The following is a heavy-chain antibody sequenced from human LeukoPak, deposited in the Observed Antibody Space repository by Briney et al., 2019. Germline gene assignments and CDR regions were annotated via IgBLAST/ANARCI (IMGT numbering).Heavy chain of an antibody. Sequence: GGSLRLSCAASGFTFSSYGMHWVRQAPGKGLEWVSAISGSGGSTYYADSVKGRFTISRDNSKNTLYLQMNSLRAEDTAVYYCAKVLRGWRDYFDYWGQGTLVTVSS. J-gene: IGHJ4*02. CDR1: GFTFSSYG. V-gene: IGHV3-23*01. CDR2: ISGSGGST. CDR3: AKVLRGWRDYFDY. D-gene: IGHD6-19*01.